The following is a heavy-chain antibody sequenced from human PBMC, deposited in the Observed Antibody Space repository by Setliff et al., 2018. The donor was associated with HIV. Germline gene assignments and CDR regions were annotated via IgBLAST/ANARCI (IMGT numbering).Heavy chain of an antibody. CDR1: GGSIRNSY. V-gene: IGHV4-59*08. CDR2: IYYSGST. J-gene: IGHJ4*02. Sequence: SETLSLTCTVSGGSIRNSYWNWIRQPPGKGLEWIGYIYYSGSTYYNPSLKSRVTISLDTSKNQFSLKLTSVTAADTAVYYCARHHELTAHGLFDSWGQGTLVTVSS. D-gene: IGHD1-7*01. CDR3: ARHHELTAHGLFDS.